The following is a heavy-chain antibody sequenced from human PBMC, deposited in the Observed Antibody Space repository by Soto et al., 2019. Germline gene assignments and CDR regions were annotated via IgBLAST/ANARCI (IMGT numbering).Heavy chain of an antibody. J-gene: IGHJ6*02. D-gene: IGHD6-13*01. CDR3: ARDGASSWKFYYYYGRDV. Sequence: GASVKVSCKASGYTFTGYYMHWVRQAPGQGLEWMGWINPNSGGTNYAQKFQGWVTMTRDTSISTAYMELSRLRSDDTAVYYCARDGASSWKFYYYYGRDVWGQGTTVTVSS. CDR2: INPNSGGT. CDR1: GYTFTGYY. V-gene: IGHV1-2*04.